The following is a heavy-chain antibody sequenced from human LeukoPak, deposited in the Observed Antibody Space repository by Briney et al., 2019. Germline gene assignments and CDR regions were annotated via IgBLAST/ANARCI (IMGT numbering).Heavy chain of an antibody. Sequence: PSETLSLTCTVSGGSISSYYWSWIRRPAGKGLEWIGRIYTSGSTNYNPSLKSRVTMSVDTSKNQFSLKLSSVTAADTAVYYCARVNGYSNSYYFDYWGQGTLVTVSS. CDR3: ARVNGYSNSYYFDY. D-gene: IGHD4-11*01. CDR2: IYTSGST. V-gene: IGHV4-4*07. J-gene: IGHJ4*02. CDR1: GGSISSYY.